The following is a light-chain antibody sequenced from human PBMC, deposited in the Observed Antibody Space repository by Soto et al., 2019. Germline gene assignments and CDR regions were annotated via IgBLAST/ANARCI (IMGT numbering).Light chain of an antibody. CDR1: QSVSSSY. CDR2: GAS. Sequence: EIVLTQSPGTLSLSPGERATLSCRASQSVSSSYLAGYQQKPGQAPGLLIYGASSRATSIPDRFSGSGSGTDFTLTISRLEPEDFAVYYCQQYGSSSSFGGGTKVEIK. CDR3: QQYGSSSS. J-gene: IGKJ4*01. V-gene: IGKV3-20*01.